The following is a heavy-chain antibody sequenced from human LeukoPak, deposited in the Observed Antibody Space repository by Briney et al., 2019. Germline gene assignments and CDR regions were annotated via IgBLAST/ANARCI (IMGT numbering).Heavy chain of an antibody. Sequence: GGSLRLSCAASGFTFSSYGMHWVRQAPGKGLEWVAFIRYDGSNKYYADSVKGRFTISRDNSKNTLYLQMNSLRAEDTAVYYCAKGPSSAPIVVVPAAIGNWFDPWGQGTLVTVSS. CDR1: GFTFSSYG. V-gene: IGHV3-30*02. CDR3: AKGPSSAPIVVVPAAIGNWFDP. J-gene: IGHJ5*02. CDR2: IRYDGSNK. D-gene: IGHD2-2*01.